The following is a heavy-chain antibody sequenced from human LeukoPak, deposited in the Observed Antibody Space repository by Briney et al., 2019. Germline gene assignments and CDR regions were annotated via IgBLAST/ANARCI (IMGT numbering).Heavy chain of an antibody. CDR3: AKDQRAHYYDSSGYYFPYYFDY. CDR1: GFTFSSYA. V-gene: IGHV3-23*01. Sequence: GSLRLSCAASGFTFSSYAMSWVRQAPGKGLGWVSAISGSGGSTYYADSVKGRFTISRDNSKNTLYLQMNSLRAEDTAVYYCAKDQRAHYYDSSGYYFPYYFDYWGQGTLVTVSS. CDR2: ISGSGGST. J-gene: IGHJ4*02. D-gene: IGHD3-22*01.